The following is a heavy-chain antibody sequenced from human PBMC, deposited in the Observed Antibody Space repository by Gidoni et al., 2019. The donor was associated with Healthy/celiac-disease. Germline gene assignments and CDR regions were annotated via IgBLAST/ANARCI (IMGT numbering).Heavy chain of an antibody. CDR3: AREAYGSGSSLRYFQH. CDR2: IYYSGST. D-gene: IGHD3-10*01. CDR1: GGTIRSYY. V-gene: IGHV4-59*01. J-gene: IGHJ1*01. Sequence: QVQLQESGPGLVKPSETLSLTGTVSGGTIRSYYWSWIRQPPGKGLAWIGYIYYSGSTNYNPSLKSRVTISVDTSKNQFSLKLSSVPAADTAVYYCAREAYGSGSSLRYFQHWGQGTLVTVSS.